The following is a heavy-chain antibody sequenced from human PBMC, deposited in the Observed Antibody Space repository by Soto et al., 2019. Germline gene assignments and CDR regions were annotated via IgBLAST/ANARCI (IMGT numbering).Heavy chain of an antibody. CDR2: IYYSGST. Sequence: QVQLQESGPGLVKPSETLSLTCTVSGGSISSYYWSWIRQPPGKGLEWIGYIYYSGSTNYNPSLKSRVTISVDTSKNQFSLKLSSVTAADTVVYYCARHGRWHDLDIWGQGTMVTVSS. J-gene: IGHJ3*02. D-gene: IGHD1-1*01. CDR1: GGSISSYY. V-gene: IGHV4-59*08. CDR3: ARHGRWHDLDI.